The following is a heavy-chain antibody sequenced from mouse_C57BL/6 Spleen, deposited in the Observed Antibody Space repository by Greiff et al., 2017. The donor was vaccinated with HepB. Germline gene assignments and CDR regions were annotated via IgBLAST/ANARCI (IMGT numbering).Heavy chain of an antibody. Sequence: VQLKESGGGLVQPGGSMKLSCVASGFTFSNYWMNWVRQSPEKGLEWVAQIRLKSDNYATHYAESVKGRFTISRDDSKSSVYLQMNNLRAEDTGIYYCTGPFYNWYFDVWGTGTTVTVSS. CDR2: IRLKSDNYAT. V-gene: IGHV6-3*01. CDR1: GFTFSNYW. J-gene: IGHJ1*03. CDR3: TGPFYNWYFDV.